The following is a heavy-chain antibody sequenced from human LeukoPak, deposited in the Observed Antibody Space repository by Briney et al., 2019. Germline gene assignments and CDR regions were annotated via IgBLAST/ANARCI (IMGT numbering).Heavy chain of an antibody. J-gene: IGHJ6*03. V-gene: IGHV4-34*01. CDR3: ARCIAARRYYYYYMDV. CDR2: INHSGST. Sequence: SETLSLTCAVCGGSFSGYYWSWIRQPPGKGLEWIGEINHSGSTNYNPSLKSRVTISVDTSKNQFSLKLSSVTAADTAVYYCARCIAARRYYYYYMDVWGKGTTVTVSS. D-gene: IGHD6-6*01. CDR1: GGSFSGYY.